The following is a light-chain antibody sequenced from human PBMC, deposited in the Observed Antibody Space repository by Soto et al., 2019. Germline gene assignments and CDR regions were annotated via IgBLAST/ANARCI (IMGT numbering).Light chain of an antibody. Sequence: QAALTQPASVCGSPGQSITISCTGASSDVGSYNLVSWYQQHPGKAPKLIIYDVSDRPSGVSNRFSGSKSGNTASLTISGLQAEDEADYYCSSYTTTTTLVFGGGTKVTVL. V-gene: IGLV2-14*02. CDR3: SSYTTTTTLV. CDR1: SSDVGSYNL. J-gene: IGLJ3*02. CDR2: DVS.